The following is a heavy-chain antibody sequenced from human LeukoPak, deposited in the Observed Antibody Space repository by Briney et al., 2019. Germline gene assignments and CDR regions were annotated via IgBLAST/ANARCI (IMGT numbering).Heavy chain of an antibody. D-gene: IGHD3-16*02. CDR1: GDSVSSNSAA. J-gene: IGHJ5*02. Sequence: SQTLSLTCALSGDSVSSNSAAWNWIRQSPSRGLEWLGRTYYRSKLYNDYAVSVKSRITINPDTSKNQFSLQLNSVTPEDTAVYYCARDRYDYVWGSYRLNWFDPWGQGTLVTVSS. CDR2: TYYRSKLYN. V-gene: IGHV6-1*01. CDR3: ARDRYDYVWGSYRLNWFDP.